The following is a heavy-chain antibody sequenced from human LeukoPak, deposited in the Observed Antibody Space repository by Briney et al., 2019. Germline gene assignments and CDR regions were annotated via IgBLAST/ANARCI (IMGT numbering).Heavy chain of an antibody. Sequence: GASVKVSCKASGGTFSSYTISWVRQAPGQGLERMGWIIPILGIANYAQKFQGRVTITADKSTSTAYMELSSLRSEDAAVYYCARDSSDYGDPQDAFDIWGQGTMVTVSS. CDR1: GGTFSSYT. V-gene: IGHV1-69*10. CDR2: IIPILGIA. J-gene: IGHJ3*02. CDR3: ARDSSDYGDPQDAFDI. D-gene: IGHD4-17*01.